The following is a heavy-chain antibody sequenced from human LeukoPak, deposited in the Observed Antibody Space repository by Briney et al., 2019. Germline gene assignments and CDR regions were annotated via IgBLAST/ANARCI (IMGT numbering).Heavy chain of an antibody. V-gene: IGHV1-8*01. Sequence: GASVKVSCKASGYTFTNYDINWVRQATGQGLEWMGWMNPNSGNAGYAQEFQGRVTMTRNTSISTAYMELSSLRSEDTAVYYCARAGITIFGVVIPFCYMDVWGKGTTVTVSS. CDR3: ARAGITIFGVVIPFCYMDV. CDR2: MNPNSGNA. J-gene: IGHJ6*03. D-gene: IGHD3-3*01. CDR1: GYTFTNYD.